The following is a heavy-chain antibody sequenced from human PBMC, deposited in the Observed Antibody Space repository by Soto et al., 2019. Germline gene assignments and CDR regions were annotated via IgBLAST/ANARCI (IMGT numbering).Heavy chain of an antibody. Sequence: GGSLRLSCATSGFTFRDYYFSWIRQAPGKGLEWISYISHSGKTIYYADSVKGRFTISRDDAKNTLYLQMNSLRAEDTAMYYCTRRDSGAFDVWGHGPMVTVSS. CDR2: ISHSGKTI. J-gene: IGHJ3*01. V-gene: IGHV3-11*01. CDR3: TRRDSGAFDV. CDR1: GFTFRDYY.